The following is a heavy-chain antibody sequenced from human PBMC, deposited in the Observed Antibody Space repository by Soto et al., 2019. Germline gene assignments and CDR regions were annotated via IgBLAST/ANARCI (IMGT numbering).Heavy chain of an antibody. V-gene: IGHV1-69*06. Sequence: GASVKVSCKASGGTFGSYAISWVRQAPGQGLEWMGGIIPIFGTANYAQKFQGRVTITADKSTSTAYMELSSLRSEDTAVYYCARGVWFGELLSPYGMDVWGQGTTVTVSS. J-gene: IGHJ6*02. D-gene: IGHD3-10*01. CDR2: IIPIFGTA. CDR3: ARGVWFGELLSPYGMDV. CDR1: GGTFGSYA.